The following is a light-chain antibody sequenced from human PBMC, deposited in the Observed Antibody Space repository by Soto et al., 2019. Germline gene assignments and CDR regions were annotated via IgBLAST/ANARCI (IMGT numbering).Light chain of an antibody. CDR1: RYDVGTYNY. CDR3: TSYTSAHPRSYV. Sequence: QSALAQPASVSGSPGQSITISCTGTRYDVGTYNYVSWYQHHPGQAPKLIIYDVGSRPSGVSHRFSGSKSGITASLAISGLQAEDEADYYCTSYTSAHPRSYVFGTGTKVTVL. V-gene: IGLV2-14*03. J-gene: IGLJ1*01. CDR2: DVG.